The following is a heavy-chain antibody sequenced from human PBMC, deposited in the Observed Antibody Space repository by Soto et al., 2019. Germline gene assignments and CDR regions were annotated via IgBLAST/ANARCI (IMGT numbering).Heavy chain of an antibody. Sequence: EVQLVESGGGLVQPGGSLRLSCAASGFTFSSYWMHWVRQAPGKGLVWVSRINSDGSSTSYADSVKGRFTISRDNAKNTLYLPMTSLRAEDTAVYYCVRTSLVVAAATREDYWGQGTLVTVSS. D-gene: IGHD2-15*01. V-gene: IGHV3-74*01. J-gene: IGHJ4*02. CDR2: INSDGSST. CDR3: VRTSLVVAAATREDY. CDR1: GFTFSSYW.